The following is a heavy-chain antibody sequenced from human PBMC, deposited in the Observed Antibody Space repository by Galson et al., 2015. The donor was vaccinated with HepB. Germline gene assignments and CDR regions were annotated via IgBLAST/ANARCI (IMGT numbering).Heavy chain of an antibody. D-gene: IGHD7-27*01. Sequence: SLRLSCAASGFNFNSHVMDWVRQSPDKGLEWVAVISHNGYNKEYADSVKGRFTISRDNSKNMVYLQMDNLRLEDTAMYHCASLFNWGEIWGDAVDVWGQGTMVTVSS. CDR2: ISHNGYNK. J-gene: IGHJ3*01. CDR3: ASLFNWGEIWGDAVDV. CDR1: GFNFNSHV. V-gene: IGHV3-30*14.